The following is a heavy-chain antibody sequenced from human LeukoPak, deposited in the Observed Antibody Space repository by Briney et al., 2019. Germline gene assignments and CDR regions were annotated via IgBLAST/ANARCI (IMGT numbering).Heavy chain of an antibody. J-gene: IGHJ4*02. CDR1: GFTFSDFA. D-gene: IGHD5-18*01. Sequence: PGGSLRLSCEASGFTFSDFAMSWVRQAPGKGLEWVSAISDYGDYTYYADSVKGRFTISRDNSKNTLYLQMNSLRAEDTAVYYCADFAATASGYWGQGTLVTVSS. CDR3: ADFAATASGY. CDR2: ISDYGDYT. V-gene: IGHV3-23*01.